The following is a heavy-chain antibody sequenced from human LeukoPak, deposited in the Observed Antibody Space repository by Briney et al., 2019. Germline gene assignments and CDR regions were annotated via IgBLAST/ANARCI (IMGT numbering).Heavy chain of an antibody. D-gene: IGHD3-10*01. CDR2: ILSKTSGGTT. CDR1: GFSFSNAW. V-gene: IGHV3-15*07. Sequence: PWGSLRLSCAASGFSFSNAWMNWVRQAPGKGLEWVGRILSKTSGGTTDYATPVKGRFTISRDDSKNMLYLHMNSLQIEDTAVYYCADYYASGSYPPWGQGTLVTVSS. CDR3: ADYYASGSYPP. J-gene: IGHJ5*02.